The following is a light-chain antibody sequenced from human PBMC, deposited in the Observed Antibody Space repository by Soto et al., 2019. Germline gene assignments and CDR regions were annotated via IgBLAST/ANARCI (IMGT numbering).Light chain of an antibody. V-gene: IGKV1-5*03. CDR2: KAS. J-gene: IGKJ2*01. CDR1: QNITTW. CDR3: QQYHTVPYT. Sequence: DIQMTQSPSTLSASAGDTVTITCRASQNITTWLAWYLQKPGKAPKLLIYKASTLETGAPSRFSGSGSGTEFTLTISSLQPDDLATYFCQQYHTVPYTFGQGTKLEIK.